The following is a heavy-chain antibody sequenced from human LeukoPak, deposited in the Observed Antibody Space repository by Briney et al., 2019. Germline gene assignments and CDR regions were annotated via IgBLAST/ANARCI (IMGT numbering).Heavy chain of an antibody. CDR3: ARDHYDSSGYELDY. CDR1: GFTFSSYS. D-gene: IGHD3-22*01. J-gene: IGHJ4*02. CDR2: ISSSSSYI. V-gene: IGHV3-21*01. Sequence: PGGSLRLSCAASGFTFSSYSMNWVRQAPGKGLEWVSSISSSSSYIYYADSVKGRLTISRDNAKNSLYLQMNSLRAEDTAVYYCARDHYDSSGYELDYWGQGTLVTVSS.